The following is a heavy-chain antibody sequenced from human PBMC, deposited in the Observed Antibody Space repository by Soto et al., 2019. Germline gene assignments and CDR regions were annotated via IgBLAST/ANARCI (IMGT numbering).Heavy chain of an antibody. D-gene: IGHD3-22*01. CDR3: ARQGRITMIVVVIRKDYYYGMDV. Sequence: SETLSLTCTVSGGSISSSSYYWGWIRQPPGKGLEWIGSIYYSGSTYYNPSLKSRVTISVDTSKNQFSLKLSSVTAADTAVYYCARQGRITMIVVVIRKDYYYGMDVWGQGTTVTVSS. J-gene: IGHJ6*02. CDR2: IYYSGST. CDR1: GGSISSSSYY. V-gene: IGHV4-39*01.